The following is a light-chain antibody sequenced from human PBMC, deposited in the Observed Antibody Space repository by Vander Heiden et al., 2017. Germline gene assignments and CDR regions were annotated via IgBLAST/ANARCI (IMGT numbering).Light chain of an antibody. V-gene: IGKV1-5*01. CDR3: HRDSSYSGT. CDR2: DAS. Sequence: DIQMTQSPSTLSASVGDRVTITCRASQSISSWLAWYQQKPGKAPKLLIYDASSFESPVPSRFSGTGSGTEFTLTIMSLQPDAFATYYCHRDSSYSGTFGQGTKLEIK. J-gene: IGKJ1*01. CDR1: QSISSW.